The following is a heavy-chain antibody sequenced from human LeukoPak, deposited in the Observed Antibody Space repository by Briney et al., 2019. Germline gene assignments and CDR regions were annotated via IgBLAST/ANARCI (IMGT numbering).Heavy chain of an antibody. Sequence: SVKVSCKASGGTFSSYAISWVRHAPGPGLEWMGGIIPIFGTANYAQKFHGRVTITADESTSTAYMELSSLRSEDTAVYYCARTDRPEYYDFWSGYYTPFDYWGQGTLVTVSS. CDR2: IIPIFGTA. D-gene: IGHD3-3*01. J-gene: IGHJ4*02. V-gene: IGHV1-69*13. CDR1: GGTFSSYA. CDR3: ARTDRPEYYDFWSGYYTPFDY.